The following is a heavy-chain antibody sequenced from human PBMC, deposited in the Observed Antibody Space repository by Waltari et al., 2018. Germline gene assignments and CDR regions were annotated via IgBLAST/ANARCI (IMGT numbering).Heavy chain of an antibody. D-gene: IGHD1-26*01. CDR2: IRYDGSNK. V-gene: IGHV3-30*02. Sequence: QVQLVESGGGVVQPGGSLRLSCSASGFTFSSYGMPWVPPAPGKGLEWVAFIRYDGSNKYYADSVKGRFTISRDNSKNTLYLQMNSLRAEDTAVYYCAKSRHGSGSYYYYYGMDVWGQGTTVTVSS. J-gene: IGHJ6*02. CDR1: GFTFSSYG. CDR3: AKSRHGSGSYYYYYGMDV.